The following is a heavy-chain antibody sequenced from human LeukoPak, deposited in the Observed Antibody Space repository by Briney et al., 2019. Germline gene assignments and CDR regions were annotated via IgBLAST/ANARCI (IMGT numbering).Heavy chain of an antibody. CDR3: AREKFADGYFQH. D-gene: IGHD3-10*01. J-gene: IGHJ1*01. CDR2: INSNSNYI. V-gene: IGHV3-21*01. Sequence: GGSLRLSCAASGFTVSDSMNWVRQAPGKGLEWVSSINSNSNYIYYADSVKGRFTISRDNAKDSLYLQMNSLRAEDTVVYYCAREKFADGYFQHWGQGTLVTVSS. CDR1: GFTVSDS.